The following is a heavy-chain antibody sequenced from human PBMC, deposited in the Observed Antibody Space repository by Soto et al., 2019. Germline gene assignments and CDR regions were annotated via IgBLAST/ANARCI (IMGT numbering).Heavy chain of an antibody. CDR3: ATRYTAMDPYYYGMDV. Sequence: GASVKVSCKASGGTFSSYAISWVRQAPGQGLEWMGGIIPIFGTANYAQKFQGRVTITADESTSTAYMELSSLRSEDTAVYYCATRYTAMDPYYYGMDVWGQGTTVTVSS. D-gene: IGHD5-18*01. V-gene: IGHV1-69*13. J-gene: IGHJ6*02. CDR1: GGTFSSYA. CDR2: IIPIFGTA.